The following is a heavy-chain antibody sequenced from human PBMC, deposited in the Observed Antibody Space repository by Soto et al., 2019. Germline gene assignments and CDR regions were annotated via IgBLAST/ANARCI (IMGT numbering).Heavy chain of an antibody. Sequence: LVTLCLRWAVVCGSIVGCGGRRLSQPPGKGLEWIGTIYYSGSTYYNPSLKSRVTISVDTSKNQFSLKLSSVTAADTAVYYCVRIRSVATRSFGYRGQRTLGTGSS. V-gene: IGHV4-39*01. CDR1: CGSIVGCG. CDR2: IYYSGST. D-gene: IGHD5-12*01. CDR3: VRIRSVATRSFGY. J-gene: IGHJ4*01.